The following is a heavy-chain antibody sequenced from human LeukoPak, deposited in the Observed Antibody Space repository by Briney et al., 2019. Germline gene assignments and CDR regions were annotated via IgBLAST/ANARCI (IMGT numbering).Heavy chain of an antibody. D-gene: IGHD6-13*01. V-gene: IGHV1-2*02. CDR3: ARADRAAAGAPDY. CDR1: GYTFTGYY. J-gene: IGHJ4*02. CDR2: INPNSGGT. Sequence: ASVKVSCKASGYTFTGYYMHWVRQAPAQGLEWMGWINPNSGGTNYAQKFQGRVTMTRDTSISTAYMELSRLRSDDTAVYYCARADRAAAGAPDYWGQGTLVTVSS.